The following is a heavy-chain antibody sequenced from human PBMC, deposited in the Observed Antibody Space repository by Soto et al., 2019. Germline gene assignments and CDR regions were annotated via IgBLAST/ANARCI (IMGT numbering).Heavy chain of an antibody. J-gene: IGHJ6*02. CDR2: IIPIFGTA. CDR3: ASTQDVDTAMAKDHYYGMDV. Sequence: SVKVSCKASGGTFISYAISWVRQAPGQGLEWMGGIIPIFGTANYAQKFQGRVTITADESTSTAYMELSSLRSEDTAVYYCASTQDVDTAMAKDHYYGMDVWGQGTTVTVSS. V-gene: IGHV1-69*13. CDR1: GGTFISYA. D-gene: IGHD5-18*01.